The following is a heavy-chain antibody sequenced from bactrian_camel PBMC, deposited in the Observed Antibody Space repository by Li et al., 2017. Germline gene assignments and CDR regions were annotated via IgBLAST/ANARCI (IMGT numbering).Heavy chain of an antibody. CDR2: IVTGGHLT. V-gene: IGHV3S40*01. CDR3: APDPRGSAY. Sequence: VQLVESGGGLVQPGGSLTLSCAASGFTFRNYDMNWVRQAPGKGLEWVSTIVTGGHLTYYADSVKGRFTISRDNAKNTVYLQLNSLEIEDSAVYHCAPDPRGSAYWGQGTQVTVS. CDR1: GFTFRNYD. D-gene: IGHD3*01. J-gene: IGHJ4*01.